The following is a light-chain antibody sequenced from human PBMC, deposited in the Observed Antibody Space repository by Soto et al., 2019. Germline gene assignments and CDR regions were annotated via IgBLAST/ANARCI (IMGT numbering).Light chain of an antibody. CDR1: QSLTNSY. J-gene: IGKJ1*01. CDR3: QQYGISPRT. Sequence: EIVLTQSPGTLSLSPGERATLSCRASQSLTNSYLAWYQQTPGQAPRLLIYGVSSRATGIPDRFSGSGSGTDLTLTISRLEPEDFAVYYCQQYGISPRTFGQGTKVEIK. CDR2: GVS. V-gene: IGKV3-20*01.